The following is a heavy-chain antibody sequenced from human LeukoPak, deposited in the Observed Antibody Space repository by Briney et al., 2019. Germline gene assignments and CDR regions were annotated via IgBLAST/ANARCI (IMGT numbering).Heavy chain of an antibody. CDR2: IGSSGTTI. Sequence: GGSLRLSCAASGFTFSSYSMNGVRQAPGKGLEWVSYIGSSGTTIYYADSVKGRFTISRDNANNSLYLQMNNLRAEDTAVYYCAGDGGSSPADYWGQGTLVTVSS. D-gene: IGHD2-15*01. CDR1: GFTFSSYS. V-gene: IGHV3-48*01. CDR3: AGDGGSSPADY. J-gene: IGHJ4*02.